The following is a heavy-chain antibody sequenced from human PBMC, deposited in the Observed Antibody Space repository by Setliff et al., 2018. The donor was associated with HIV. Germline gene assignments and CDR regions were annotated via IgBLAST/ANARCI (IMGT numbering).Heavy chain of an antibody. D-gene: IGHD2-21*02. Sequence: PSVTLSLTCTVLCGSISSYYWSWIRQPAGKGLEWIGRIYTSGSTNYNPSLKSRVTMSGDKSKNQFSLKLSSVTAADTAVYYCARDVGVTYYYYMDGWGKGTTVTVSS. V-gene: IGHV4-4*07. J-gene: IGHJ6*03. CDR3: ARDVGVTYYYYMDG. CDR1: CGSISSYY. CDR2: IYTSGST.